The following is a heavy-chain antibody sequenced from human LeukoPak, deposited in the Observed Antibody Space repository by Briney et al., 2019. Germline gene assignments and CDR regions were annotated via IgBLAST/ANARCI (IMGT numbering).Heavy chain of an antibody. D-gene: IGHD2-15*01. CDR2: ISGSGGST. J-gene: IGHJ4*02. CDR1: GFTFSSYA. V-gene: IGHV3-23*01. CDR3: AKGTYCSVESWLPTGY. Sequence: GGSLRLSCAASGFTFSSYAMSWVRQAPGKGLEWVSAISGSGGSTYYADSVKGRFTISRDNSKNTLYLQMNSLRAEDTAVYYCAKGTYCSVESWLPTGYCGQGTLVTVSS.